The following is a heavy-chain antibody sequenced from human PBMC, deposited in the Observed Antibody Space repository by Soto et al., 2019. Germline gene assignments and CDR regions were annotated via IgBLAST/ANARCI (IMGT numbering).Heavy chain of an antibody. J-gene: IGHJ4*02. D-gene: IGHD2-15*01. V-gene: IGHV3-66*01. CDR2: IYSGGST. CDR3: ASDKGGGSPYYFDY. Sequence: EVQLVESGGGLVQPGGSLRLSCAASGFTVSSNYMNWVRQAPGKGLEWVSVIYSGGSTYYADSVKGRFTISRDNSKNTLYLQMNSLRAEDTAVYYCASDKGGGSPYYFDYWGQGTLVTVSS. CDR1: GFTVSSNY.